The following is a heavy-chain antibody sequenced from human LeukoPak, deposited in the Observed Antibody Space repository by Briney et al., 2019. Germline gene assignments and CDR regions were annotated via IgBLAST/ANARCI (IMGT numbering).Heavy chain of an antibody. Sequence: GGSLRLSGAASGFSISNDWMSWVRQAPGKGLEWVGRVKSRGAGETTDYAAPVKGRFTISRDDSKNTLYLQMNSLKTEDTAVYYCTLIQGWGSGSYYLDYWGQGTLVTVSS. V-gene: IGHV3-15*01. CDR1: GFSISNDW. D-gene: IGHD3-10*01. J-gene: IGHJ4*02. CDR2: VKSRGAGETT. CDR3: TLIQGWGSGSYYLDY.